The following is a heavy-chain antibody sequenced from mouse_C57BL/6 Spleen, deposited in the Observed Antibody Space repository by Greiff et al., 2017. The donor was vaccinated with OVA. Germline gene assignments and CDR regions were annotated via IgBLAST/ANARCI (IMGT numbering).Heavy chain of an antibody. CDR3: ARDPISYYYGSYYAMDY. CDR2: ISDGGSYT. CDR1: GFTFSSYA. D-gene: IGHD1-1*01. Sequence: EVKLMESGGGLVKPGGSLKLSCAASGFTFSSYAMSWVRQTPEKRLEWVATISDGGSYTYYPDNVKGRFTISRDNAKNNLYLQMRHLKSEDTAMYYCARDPISYYYGSYYAMDYWGQGTSVTVSS. J-gene: IGHJ4*01. V-gene: IGHV5-4*01.